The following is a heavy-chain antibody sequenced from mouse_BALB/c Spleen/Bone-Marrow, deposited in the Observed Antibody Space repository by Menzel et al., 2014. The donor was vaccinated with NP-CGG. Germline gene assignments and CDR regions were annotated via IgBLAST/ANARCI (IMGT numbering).Heavy chain of an antibody. Sequence: VQLQQSGAELVKPGAPVKLPCKASGYTFTTYWMNWVKQRPGRGLEWIGKIDPSDSESHYSQKFKDKATLTVDKSSSTAYIQLSSLTSEDSAVYFCARSYGNYDAMDFWGQGTSVTVSS. CDR3: ARSYGNYDAMDF. D-gene: IGHD2-10*02. CDR1: GYTFTTYW. J-gene: IGHJ4*01. V-gene: IGHV1-69*02. CDR2: IDPSDSES.